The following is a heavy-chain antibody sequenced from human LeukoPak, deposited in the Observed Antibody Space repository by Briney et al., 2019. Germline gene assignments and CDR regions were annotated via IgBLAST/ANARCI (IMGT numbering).Heavy chain of an antibody. D-gene: IGHD6-13*01. CDR3: ARQTGYSTWNGMDV. CDR2: ISYDGGNK. J-gene: IGHJ6*02. CDR1: GFTFSSYA. V-gene: IGHV3-30-3*01. Sequence: PGGSLRLSCAASGFTFSSYAMHWVRQAPGKGLEWVAVISYDGGNKYYADSVKGRFTISRDNSKNTLYLQMNSLRAEDTAVYYCARQTGYSTWNGMDVWGQGTTVTVSS.